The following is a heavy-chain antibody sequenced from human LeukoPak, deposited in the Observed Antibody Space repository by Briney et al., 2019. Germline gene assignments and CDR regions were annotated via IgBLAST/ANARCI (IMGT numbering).Heavy chain of an antibody. D-gene: IGHD4-17*01. CDR2: IYHSGRT. CDR3: ARDRDYFGDYGY. V-gene: IGHV4-30-2*01. J-gene: IGHJ4*02. CDR1: GGSFSSGGYS. Sequence: PSETLSLTCAVSGGSFSSGGYSWSWIRQPPGTGLEWIGYIYHSGRTFYTPSLKSRVTISVDRSKNQFSLKLSSVTAADTAVYYCARDRDYFGDYGYWGQGTLVTVSS.